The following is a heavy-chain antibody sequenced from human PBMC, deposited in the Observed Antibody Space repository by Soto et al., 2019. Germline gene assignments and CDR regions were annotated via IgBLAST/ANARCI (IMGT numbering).Heavy chain of an antibody. Sequence: SVKVSCKASGFTFTSSAVQWVRQARGQRLEWKGWIVVGSGNTNYAQKFQERVTITRDMSTSTAYMELSSLRSEDTAVYYCAADWRYDFWSGYEGGMDVWGQGTTVTVSS. CDR2: IVVGSGNT. CDR3: AADWRYDFWSGYEGGMDV. V-gene: IGHV1-58*01. J-gene: IGHJ6*02. CDR1: GFTFTSSA. D-gene: IGHD3-3*01.